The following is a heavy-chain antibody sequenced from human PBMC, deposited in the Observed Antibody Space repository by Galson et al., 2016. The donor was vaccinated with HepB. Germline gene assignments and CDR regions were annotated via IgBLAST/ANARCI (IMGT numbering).Heavy chain of an antibody. D-gene: IGHD3-10*01. J-gene: IGHJ4*02. V-gene: IGHV3-23*01. CDR1: GFIFNSHA. CDR3: AARYGEFLMVFDY. CDR2: ISDIGANT. Sequence: SLRLSCAGSGFIFNSHAMSWVRQAPGKGLELVSAISDIGANTYHADFVKGRFTISRDNSKNTMYLQMNSLRVEDTAGYYCAARYGEFLMVFDYWGQGSLVTVSS.